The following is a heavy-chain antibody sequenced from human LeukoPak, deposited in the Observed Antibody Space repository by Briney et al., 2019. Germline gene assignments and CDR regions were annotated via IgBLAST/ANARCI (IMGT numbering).Heavy chain of an antibody. CDR1: GFTFSSYS. V-gene: IGHV3-21*01. CDR3: ATEAVRTSYYFDY. J-gene: IGHJ4*02. Sequence: GGSLRLSCAASGFTFSSYSMNWVRQAPGKGLEWVSSISSSSSYIYYADSVKGRFTISRDNAKNSLYLQMNSLRAEDTAVYYCATEAVRTSYYFDYWGQGTLVTVSS. CDR2: ISSSSSYI. D-gene: IGHD6-19*01.